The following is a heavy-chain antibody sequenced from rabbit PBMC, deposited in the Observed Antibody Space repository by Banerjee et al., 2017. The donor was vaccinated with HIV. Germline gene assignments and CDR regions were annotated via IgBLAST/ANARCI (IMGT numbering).Heavy chain of an antibody. Sequence: LTLTCKASGFSFSSRSWICWVRQAPGKGLEWIAWMNNGDGSTYYARWAKGRFTVSKTSSTTVTLQMTSLTAADTATYFCARRADYAGGGNFNLWGPGTLVTVS. CDR1: GFSFSSRSW. CDR3: ARRADYAGGGNFNL. CDR2: MNNGDGST. J-gene: IGHJ4*01. V-gene: IGHV1S45*01. D-gene: IGHD4-2*01.